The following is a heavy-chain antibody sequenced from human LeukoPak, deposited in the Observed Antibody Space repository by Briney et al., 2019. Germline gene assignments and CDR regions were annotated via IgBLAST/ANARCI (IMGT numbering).Heavy chain of an antibody. CDR1: GFTFDDYA. Sequence: SLRLSCAASGFTFDDYAMHWVRQAPGKGLEWVSGISWNSGSIGYADSVKGRFTISRDNAKNSLYLQMNSLRAEDTAVYYCARDREGQGGAFDIWGQGTMVTVSS. D-gene: IGHD3-16*01. CDR3: ARDREGQGGAFDI. V-gene: IGHV3-9*01. CDR2: ISWNSGSI. J-gene: IGHJ3*02.